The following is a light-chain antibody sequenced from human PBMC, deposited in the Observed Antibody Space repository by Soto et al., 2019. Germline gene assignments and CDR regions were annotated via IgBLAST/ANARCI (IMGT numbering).Light chain of an antibody. CDR2: DAS. Sequence: EIVLTQSPATLSLSPGERATLSCRASLSVSTYLAWYQQKPGQAPRLLIYDASNRATGIPARFSGSGSGTDFTPTISSLEPEDFAVYYCQQRSNWPRTFGQGTKVDIK. CDR1: LSVSTY. V-gene: IGKV3-11*01. J-gene: IGKJ1*01. CDR3: QQRSNWPRT.